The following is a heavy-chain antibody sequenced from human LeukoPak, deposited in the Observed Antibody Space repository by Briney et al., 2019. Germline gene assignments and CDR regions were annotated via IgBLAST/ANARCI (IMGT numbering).Heavy chain of an antibody. CDR3: ARAYGTYYFDY. CDR2: IYHSGSS. Sequence: PSETLSLTCTVSGGFISSGGYYWSWIRQHPGKGLEWIGDIYHSGSSDYNPSLKSRITISIDTSKNQFSLKLSSVTAADTAVYFCARAYGTYYFDYWGQGTLVTVSS. V-gene: IGHV4-31*03. J-gene: IGHJ4*02. CDR1: GGFISSGGYY. D-gene: IGHD2-21*01.